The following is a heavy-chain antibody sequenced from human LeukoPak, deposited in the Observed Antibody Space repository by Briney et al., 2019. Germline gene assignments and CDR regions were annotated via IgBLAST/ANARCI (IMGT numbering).Heavy chain of an antibody. Sequence: WGSLRLSCAASGFTFSSYSMNWVRQAPGKGLEWVSSISSSSSYIYHADSVKGRFTISRDNAKNSLYLQMNSLRAEDTAVYYCVRDYQLQPFDYWGQGTLVTVSS. CDR1: GFTFSSYS. D-gene: IGHD1-26*01. J-gene: IGHJ4*02. CDR3: VRDYQLQPFDY. V-gene: IGHV3-21*01. CDR2: ISSSSSYI.